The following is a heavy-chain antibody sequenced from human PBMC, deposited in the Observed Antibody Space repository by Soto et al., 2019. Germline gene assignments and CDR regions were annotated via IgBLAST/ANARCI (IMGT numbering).Heavy chain of an antibody. CDR2: ISLYSDGT. D-gene: IGHD2-2*01. V-gene: IGHV1-18*01. J-gene: IGHJ5*02. CDR1: GYTFSNYG. CDR3: ARVVPGAEAWFGP. Sequence: ASVKVSCKTSGYTFSNYGITWVRQAPGQPLEWLGWISLYSDGTNYAQKFQGRVPMTTDTSTTTAYMELRSLRSDDTAVYYCARVVPGAEAWFGPWGQGTLVTVSS.